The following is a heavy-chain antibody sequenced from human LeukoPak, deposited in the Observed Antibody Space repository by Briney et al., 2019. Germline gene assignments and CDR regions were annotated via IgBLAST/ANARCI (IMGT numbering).Heavy chain of an antibody. V-gene: IGHV3-7*01. Sequence: GGSLRLSCAASGFTFSTYRMNWVRQAPGKGLEWLASIKEDGSVRYYLDSVKGRFTISRDNSKNTLDLQLNSLRVEDTAVYYCARDSTYYYGSGSSGPHYFDYWGQGTLVTVSS. D-gene: IGHD3-10*01. CDR1: GFTFSTYR. J-gene: IGHJ4*02. CDR2: IKEDGSVR. CDR3: ARDSTYYYGSGSSGPHYFDY.